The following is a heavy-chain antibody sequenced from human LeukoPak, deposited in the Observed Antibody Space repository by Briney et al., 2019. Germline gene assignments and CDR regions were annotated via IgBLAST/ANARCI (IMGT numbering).Heavy chain of an antibody. V-gene: IGHV3-74*01. D-gene: IGHD2-21*02. J-gene: IGHJ6*02. CDR2: IKSDGSST. CDR1: GFTFSNYW. CDR3: SRDSLSSCGGDCYSGLDV. Sequence: GGSLRLSCAASGFTFSNYWMHWVRQAPGEALMWVSRIKSDGSSTTYADSVKGRFTISRDNAKDTLYLQMNSLRAEDTAVYYCSRDSLSSCGGDCYSGLDVWGQGTTVTVSS.